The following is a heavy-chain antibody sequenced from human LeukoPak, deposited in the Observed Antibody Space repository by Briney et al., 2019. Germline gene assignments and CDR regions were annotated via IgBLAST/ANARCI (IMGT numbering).Heavy chain of an antibody. CDR1: GGSISSHY. Sequence: SETLSLTCTVSGGSISSHYWSWIRQPPGKGLEWVGYIYYSGTTNYNPSLKSRVTISVDTSKNQFSLKLSSVTAADTAVYYCARGVHIAAAQNGYWGQGTLVTVSS. CDR3: ARGVHIAAAQNGY. V-gene: IGHV4-59*11. CDR2: IYYSGTT. J-gene: IGHJ4*02. D-gene: IGHD6-13*01.